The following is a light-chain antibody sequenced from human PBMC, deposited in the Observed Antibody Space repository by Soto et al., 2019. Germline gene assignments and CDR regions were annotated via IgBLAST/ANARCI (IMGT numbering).Light chain of an antibody. CDR2: GAS. Sequence: EIVLTQSPGTLSLSPGGRATLSCRASQSVRSSYLAWYQQRPGQAPRLLIFGASFRATGIPDRFSGSGSGKDFTLTISRLEPEDVAVYYCQHYGSPLTFGGGTKVEIK. J-gene: IGKJ4*01. V-gene: IGKV3-20*01. CDR3: QHYGSPLT. CDR1: QSVRSSY.